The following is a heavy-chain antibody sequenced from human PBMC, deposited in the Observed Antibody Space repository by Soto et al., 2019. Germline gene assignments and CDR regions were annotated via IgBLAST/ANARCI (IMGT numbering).Heavy chain of an antibody. CDR3: ARGYFWSGYFNY. CDR1: GGSFSGYY. Sequence: SETLSLTCAFYGGSFSGYYWNLIRQPPGKGLEWIGEINHSGITNYNSSLKSRVTISLDTSKIQFSLRLNSVTAADTAVYYCARGYFWSGYFNYWGQGTLVTVSS. V-gene: IGHV4-34*01. J-gene: IGHJ4*02. D-gene: IGHD3-3*01. CDR2: INHSGIT.